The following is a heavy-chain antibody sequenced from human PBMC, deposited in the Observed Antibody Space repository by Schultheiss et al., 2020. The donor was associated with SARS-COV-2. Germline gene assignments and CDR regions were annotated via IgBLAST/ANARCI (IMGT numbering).Heavy chain of an antibody. J-gene: IGHJ4*02. V-gene: IGHV4-59*01. CDR2: IYYSGST. D-gene: IGHD4-17*01. Sequence: GSLRLSCAVYGGSFSGYYWSWIRQPAGKGLEWIGYIYYSGSTDYNPSLKSRVTISVDTSKKNFSLKLRSVTDADTALYYCARASTETLALPDDYWGQGTLVTVSS. CDR1: GGSFSGYY. CDR3: ARASTETLALPDDY.